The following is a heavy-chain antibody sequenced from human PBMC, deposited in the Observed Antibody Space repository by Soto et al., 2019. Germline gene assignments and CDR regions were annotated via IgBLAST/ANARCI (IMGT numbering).Heavy chain of an antibody. V-gene: IGHV3-23*01. D-gene: IGHD3-22*01. J-gene: IGHJ4*02. CDR2: ITATGDRT. CDR1: GFRFSSYS. Sequence: PGGSLRLSCADSGFRFSSYSMSWVRQTPGKGLEWVAAITATGDRTYYADSVTGCFTISRDNSKKTHYLQMTSLRAEDTAMYYCATMNGYFEYWGQGTPVTVSS. CDR3: ATMNGYFEY.